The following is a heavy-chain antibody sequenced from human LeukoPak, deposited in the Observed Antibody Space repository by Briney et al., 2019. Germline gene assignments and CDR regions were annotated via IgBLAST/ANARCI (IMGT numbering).Heavy chain of an antibody. V-gene: IGHV4-39*02. CDR1: GGSISSSSYY. J-gene: IGHJ6*03. D-gene: IGHD5-12*01. CDR3: ARDEFGYSGYGTYYYMDV. Sequence: SETLSLTCTVSGGSISSSSYYWGWIRQPPGKGLEWIGSIYYSGSTYYNPSLKSRVTISVDTSKNQFSLKLSSVTAADTAVYYCARDEFGYSGYGTYYYMDVWGKGTTVTVSS. CDR2: IYYSGST.